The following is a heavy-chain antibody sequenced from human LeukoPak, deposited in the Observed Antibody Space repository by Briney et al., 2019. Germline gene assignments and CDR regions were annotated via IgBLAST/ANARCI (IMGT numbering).Heavy chain of an antibody. CDR3: ARVNYSGVAANWFDP. CDR1: GGSISSSSYY. Sequence: PSETLSLTCTVSGGSISSSSYYWGWIRQPPGKGLEWIGSIYYSGSTYYNPSLKSRVTISVDTSKNQFSLKLSSVTAADTAVHYCARVNYSGVAANWFDPWGQGTLVTVSS. CDR2: IYYSGST. D-gene: IGHD6-6*01. V-gene: IGHV4-39*07. J-gene: IGHJ5*02.